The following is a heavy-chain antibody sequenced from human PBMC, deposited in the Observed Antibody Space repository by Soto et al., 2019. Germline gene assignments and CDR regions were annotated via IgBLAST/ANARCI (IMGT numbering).Heavy chain of an antibody. CDR3: ARDVITFGGVIALSDY. V-gene: IGHV3-21*01. D-gene: IGHD3-16*02. Sequence: VQLVESGGGLVKPGGSLRLSCAASGFTFSSYSMNWVRQAPGKGLEWVSSISSSSSYIYYADSVKGRFTISRDNAKNSLYLQMNSLRAEDTAVYYCARDVITFGGVIALSDYWGQGTLVTVSS. CDR1: GFTFSSYS. CDR2: ISSSSSYI. J-gene: IGHJ4*02.